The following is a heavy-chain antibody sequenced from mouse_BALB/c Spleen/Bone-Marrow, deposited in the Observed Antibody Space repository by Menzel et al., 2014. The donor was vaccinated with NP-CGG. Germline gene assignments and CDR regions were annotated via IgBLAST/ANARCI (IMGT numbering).Heavy chain of an antibody. Sequence: EVQLVESGPSLVKPSQTLSLTCSVTGDSITSGCWNWIRKFPGNKLEYMGYISYSGSTYYNPSLKSRISITRDTSKNLYYLQLNPVTTKDTATYYCARSGSSGYHYYAMDYWGQGTSVTVSS. V-gene: IGHV3-8*02. CDR3: ARSGSSGYHYYAMDY. J-gene: IGHJ4*01. D-gene: IGHD3-1*01. CDR1: GDSITSGC. CDR2: ISYSGST.